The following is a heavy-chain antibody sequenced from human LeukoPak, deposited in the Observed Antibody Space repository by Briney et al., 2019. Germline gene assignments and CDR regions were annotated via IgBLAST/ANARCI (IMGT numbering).Heavy chain of an antibody. V-gene: IGHV3-7*03. J-gene: IGHJ4*02. CDR1: GFTFSNYF. CDR2: IKQDGSEK. CDR3: AREGIAVAGIDY. Sequence: GGSLRLSCAASGFTFSNYFMSWVRQAPGKGLDWVANIKQDGSEKYYVDSVKGRFTISRDNAKNSLYLQMNSLRAEDTAVYYCAREGIAVAGIDYWGQGTLVTVSS. D-gene: IGHD6-19*01.